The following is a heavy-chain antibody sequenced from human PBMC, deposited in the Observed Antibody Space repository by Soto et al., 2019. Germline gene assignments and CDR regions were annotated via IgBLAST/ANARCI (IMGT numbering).Heavy chain of an antibody. CDR1: GGSVSSSSYY. D-gene: IGHD5-18*01. CDR3: ARGRRIQLWLNHYYYYMDV. V-gene: IGHV4-61*01. Sequence: PSETLSLTCTVSGGSVSSSSYYWTWLRQPPGKRLEWIGYIYFSGTTDYNPSLKSRVAISVDTSKNQFSLKLSSVTAADTAVYYCARGRRIQLWLNHYYYYMDVWGKGTTVTVSS. J-gene: IGHJ6*03. CDR2: IYFSGTT.